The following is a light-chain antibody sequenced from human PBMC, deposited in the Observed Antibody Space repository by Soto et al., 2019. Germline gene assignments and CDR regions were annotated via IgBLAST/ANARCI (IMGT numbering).Light chain of an antibody. CDR3: AAWDDSLSVWV. V-gene: IGLV1-47*01. Sequence: QSVVTQPPSASGTPGQRVAISCSGSSPNVGRNYVYWYHQVPGTGPKLLIYGNNQRPSGVPDRFSGSKSGTSASLAISGLRSEHEGDYFCAAWDDSLSVWVFGGGTKLTVL. CDR2: GNN. CDR1: SPNVGRNY. J-gene: IGLJ3*02.